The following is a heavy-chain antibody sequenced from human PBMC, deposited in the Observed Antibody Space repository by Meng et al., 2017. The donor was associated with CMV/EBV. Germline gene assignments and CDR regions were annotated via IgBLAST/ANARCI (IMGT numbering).Heavy chain of an antibody. CDR2: ISGSSSYI. V-gene: IGHV3-21*01. D-gene: IGHD2-2*01. J-gene: IGHJ4*02. Sequence: GESLKISCAASGFTFSSYAMHWVRQAPGKGLEWVSSISGSSSYIYYADSVKGRFTISRDNAKNSLYLQMNSLRAEDTAVYYCARDLLGYCSSTSCPPYWGQGTLVTVSS. CDR3: ARDLLGYCSSTSCPPY. CDR1: GFTFSSYA.